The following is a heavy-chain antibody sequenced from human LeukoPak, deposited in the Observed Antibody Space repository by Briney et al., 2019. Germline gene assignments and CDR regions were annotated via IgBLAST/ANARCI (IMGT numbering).Heavy chain of an antibody. CDR1: GLTFSNYG. V-gene: IGHV3-53*04. Sequence: PGGSLRLSCAASGLTFSNYGMSWVRQAPGKGLEWVSVIYSAGNTYYADSVKGRFTISRHNSENTLYLHMNSLRVEDTAVYFCARGGTPGYSSGRIDYWGQGTLVTVSS. J-gene: IGHJ4*02. CDR2: IYSAGNT. CDR3: ARGGTPGYSSGRIDY. D-gene: IGHD6-19*01.